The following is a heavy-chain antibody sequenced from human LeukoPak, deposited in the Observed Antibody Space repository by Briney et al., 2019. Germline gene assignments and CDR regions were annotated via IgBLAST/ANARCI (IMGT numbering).Heavy chain of an antibody. CDR1: GGSITSYP. D-gene: IGHD5-18*01. V-gene: IGHV4-59*01. J-gene: IGHJ4*02. CDR3: ARGGSRRDTAMVWDY. CDR2: ISYSGST. Sequence: SETLSLTCPVSGGSITSYPWNWIRQAPGKGLEWIGYISYSGSTSYNPSLKSRVTISMDTSKNQFSLKLSSVTAADTAVYYCARGGSRRDTAMVWDYWGQGVLVTVSS.